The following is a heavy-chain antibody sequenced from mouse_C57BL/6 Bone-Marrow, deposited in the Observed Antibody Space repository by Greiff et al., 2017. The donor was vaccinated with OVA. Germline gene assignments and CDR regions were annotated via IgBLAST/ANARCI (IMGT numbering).Heavy chain of an antibody. CDR3: ARRDSSGYLFAY. Sequence: QVQLKQPGAELVRPGSSVKLSCKASGYTFTGYWMDWVKQRPGQGLEWIGNIYPSDSETHYNQKFKDKATLTVDKSSSTAYMQLSSLTSEDSAVYYCARRDSSGYLFAYWGQGTLVTVSA. CDR1: GYTFTGYW. V-gene: IGHV1-61*01. CDR2: IYPSDSET. J-gene: IGHJ3*01. D-gene: IGHD3-2*02.